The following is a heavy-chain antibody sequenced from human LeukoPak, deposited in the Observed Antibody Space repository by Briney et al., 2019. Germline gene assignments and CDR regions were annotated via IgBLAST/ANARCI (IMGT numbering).Heavy chain of an antibody. D-gene: IGHD1-26*01. J-gene: IGHJ3*02. CDR2: FDPEEGET. CDR3: ATHARWELSLAFDI. CDR1: GYTHTDLS. V-gene: IGHV1-24*01. Sequence: ASVKVSCKVSGYTHTDLSIHWVRQAPGKGLEWMGGFDPEEGETIYAQKFQGRVTMTEDTSTDAAYMELSTLRSEDTAVYYCATHARWELSLAFDIWGQGTMVTVSS.